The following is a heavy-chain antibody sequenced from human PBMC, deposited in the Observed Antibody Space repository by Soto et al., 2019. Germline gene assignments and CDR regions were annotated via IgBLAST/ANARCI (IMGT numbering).Heavy chain of an antibody. CDR2: IYYSGST. D-gene: IGHD6-13*01. V-gene: IGHV4-59*01. J-gene: IGHJ6*02. CDR3: ARVPGIAAAGSYYYYYGMDV. Sequence: SETLSLTCTVSGGSISSYYWSWIRQPPGKGLEWIGYIYYSGSTNYNPSLKSRVTISVDTSKNQFSLKLSSVTAADTAVYYCARVPGIAAAGSYYYYYGMDVWGQGTTVTVSS. CDR1: GGSISSYY.